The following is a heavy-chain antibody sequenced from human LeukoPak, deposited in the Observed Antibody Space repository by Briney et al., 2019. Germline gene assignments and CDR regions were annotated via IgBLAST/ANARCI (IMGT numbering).Heavy chain of an antibody. D-gene: IGHD1-26*01. Sequence: PGGSLRLSCAASGFTFSSYSMNWVRQAPGKGLEWVSSTTSSSSYIYYADSVKGRFTISRDNAKNSLYLQMNSLTAEDTAVYYCARDPYSGSYSADVYMDVWGKGTTVTVSS. V-gene: IGHV3-21*06. CDR3: ARDPYSGSYSADVYMDV. CDR2: TTSSSSYI. J-gene: IGHJ6*03. CDR1: GFTFSSYS.